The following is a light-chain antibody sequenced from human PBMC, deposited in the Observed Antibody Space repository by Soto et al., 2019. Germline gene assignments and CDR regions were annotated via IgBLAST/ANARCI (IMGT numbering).Light chain of an antibody. CDR2: EVS. J-gene: IGLJ1*01. V-gene: IGLV2-14*01. Sequence: SALTQPASVSGSPGQSITISCTGTSSDVGGYNYVTWHQQHPGKVPKLIIYEVSNRPSGVSDRFSGSKSGNTASLTISGLQAEVEADYYCNSWTRSSTYIFGTGTKVTVL. CDR3: NSWTRSSTYI. CDR1: SSDVGGYNY.